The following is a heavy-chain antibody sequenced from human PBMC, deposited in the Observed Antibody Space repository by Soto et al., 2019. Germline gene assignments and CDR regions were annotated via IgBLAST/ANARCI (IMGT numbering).Heavy chain of an antibody. D-gene: IGHD2-21*02. J-gene: IGHJ6*02. CDR3: ARRSYCDGDCTRRPYDYYGMDV. CDR1: GYSFTSYW. Sequence: EVQLVQSGAEVKKPGESLKSSCKGSGYSFTSYWIVWVRQMPGKGLEWMGIIYPGDSETRYSPSLQGQVTMSADKSTSTAYLQWSSLKASDTAMYYCARRSYCDGDCTRRPYDYYGMDVWGQETTVTVSS. V-gene: IGHV5-51*01. CDR2: IYPGDSET.